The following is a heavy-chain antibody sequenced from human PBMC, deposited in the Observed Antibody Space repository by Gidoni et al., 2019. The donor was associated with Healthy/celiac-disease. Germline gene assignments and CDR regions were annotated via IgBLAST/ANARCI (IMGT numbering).Heavy chain of an antibody. Sequence: EVQLVESGGGLVQPGGSLKLSCAASGFTFSGSAMHWVRQASGKGLEWFGRIRSKANSYATAYAASVKGRFTISRDDSKNTAYLQMNSLKTEDTAVYYCTSRGDRYCTNGVCYSFDYWGQGTLVTVSS. D-gene: IGHD2-8*01. CDR2: IRSKANSYAT. CDR3: TSRGDRYCTNGVCYSFDY. CDR1: GFTFSGSA. V-gene: IGHV3-73*02. J-gene: IGHJ4*02.